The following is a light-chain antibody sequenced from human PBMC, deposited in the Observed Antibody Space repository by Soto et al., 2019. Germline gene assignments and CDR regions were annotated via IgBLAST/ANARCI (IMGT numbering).Light chain of an antibody. V-gene: IGKV2-28*01. CDR2: LGS. Sequence: DIVMTQSPLSLPVTPGEPASISCRSSQSLLHSNGYNYLDWYLQKPGQSPQLLIYLGSNRASGVPDRFSGSGSGTDFILNISRVEAEDVGVYYCMQALQTISTFGPGTKVDL. J-gene: IGKJ3*01. CDR1: QSLLHSNGYNY. CDR3: MQALQTIST.